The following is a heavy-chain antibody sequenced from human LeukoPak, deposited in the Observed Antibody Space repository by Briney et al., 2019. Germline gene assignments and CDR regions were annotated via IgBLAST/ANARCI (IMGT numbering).Heavy chain of an antibody. CDR3: ARLGIIAAAGSNDY. Sequence: GGSLRLSCAASGFTFSSYAMSWVRQAPGKGLEWVSAISGSGGSTYYADSVKGRFTVSRDNAKNSLYLQMNSLRAEDTAVYYCARLGIIAAAGSNDYWGQGTLVTVSS. CDR2: ISGSGGST. CDR1: GFTFSSYA. D-gene: IGHD6-13*01. J-gene: IGHJ4*02. V-gene: IGHV3-23*01.